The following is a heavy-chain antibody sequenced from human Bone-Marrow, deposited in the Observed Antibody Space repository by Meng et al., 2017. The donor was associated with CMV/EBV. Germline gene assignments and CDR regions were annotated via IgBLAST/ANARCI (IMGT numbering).Heavy chain of an antibody. CDR3: ARGLTYYDILTLAY. CDR1: GYTFTSYG. D-gene: IGHD3-9*01. J-gene: IGHJ4*02. V-gene: IGHV1-18*01. Sequence: ASVKASCKASGYTFTSYGISWGRQAPGQGLEWLGWISAHNGNTNYAQKLQGRVTMTTDTSTSTAYMEQRSLRSYDTAVYYCARGLTYYDILTLAYWGQGTRVTGSS. CDR2: ISAHNGNT.